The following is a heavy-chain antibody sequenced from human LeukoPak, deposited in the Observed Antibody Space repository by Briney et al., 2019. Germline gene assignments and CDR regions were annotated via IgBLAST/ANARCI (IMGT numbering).Heavy chain of an antibody. J-gene: IGHJ3*02. Sequence: PGGSLRLSCAASGFTFSSYGMHWVRQAPGKGLEWVAVISYDGSNKYYADSVKGRFTISRDNSKNTLYLQMNSLRAEDTAVYYCAKGRGLRSPDAFDIWGQGTMVTVSS. CDR3: AKGRGLRSPDAFDI. CDR2: ISYDGSNK. D-gene: IGHD4-17*01. V-gene: IGHV3-30*18. CDR1: GFTFSSYG.